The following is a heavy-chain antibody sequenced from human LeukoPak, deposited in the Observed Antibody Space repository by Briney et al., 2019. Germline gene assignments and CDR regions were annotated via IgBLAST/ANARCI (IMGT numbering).Heavy chain of an antibody. Sequence: GRSPRLSCAASGFTFDDYAMHWVRQAPGKGLEWVAVIWYDGSNKYYADSVKGRFTISRDNSKNTLYLQMNSLRAEDTAVYYCARDSGRTYYDFWSGYPDYWGQGTLVTVSS. CDR3: ARDSGRTYYDFWSGYPDY. CDR2: IWYDGSNK. J-gene: IGHJ4*02. D-gene: IGHD3-3*01. V-gene: IGHV3-33*08. CDR1: GFTFDDYA.